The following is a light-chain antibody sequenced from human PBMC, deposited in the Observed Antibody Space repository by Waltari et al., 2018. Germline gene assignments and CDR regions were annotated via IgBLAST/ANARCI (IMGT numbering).Light chain of an antibody. V-gene: IGKV3-15*01. CDR3: QQYKNWAPYP. Sequence: IVMTQSPATLSVSPGERATLSCRASQSVTSNLAWYQQQPGQAPRLLIYGSSTRATGIPARSSASASGTEFTLTITSLQSAYGAVYYCQQYKNWAPYPCGPGSKL. J-gene: IGKJ2*01. CDR1: QSVTSN. CDR2: GSS.